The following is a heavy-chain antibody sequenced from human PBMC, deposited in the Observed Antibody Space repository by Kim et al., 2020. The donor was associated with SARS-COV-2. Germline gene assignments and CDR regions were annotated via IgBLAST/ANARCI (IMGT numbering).Heavy chain of an antibody. CDR3: ARAMKTVAGFFDD. J-gene: IGHJ4*02. D-gene: IGHD6-13*01. V-gene: IGHV4-59*13. CDR2: MYYSGTT. CDR1: GDSFTTNY. Sequence: SETLSLTCTVSGDSFTTNYWSWIRQPPGKRLEWIGYMYYSGTTKYNPSLRSRVTISIDTSKRQFSLKMSSVTAADTAVYYCARAMKTVAGFFDDWGQGTLVTVSS.